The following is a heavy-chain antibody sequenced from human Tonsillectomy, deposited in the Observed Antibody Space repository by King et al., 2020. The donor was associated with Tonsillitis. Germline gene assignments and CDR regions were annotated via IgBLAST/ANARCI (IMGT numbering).Heavy chain of an antibody. J-gene: IGHJ1*01. CDR3: ARASGGYYYAFTEKVDF. D-gene: IGHD3-22*01. Sequence: VQLVESGGGVVQPGRSLRLSCAASGFTFSSYAMHWVRQAPGKGLEWVAVISYDGSNKYYADSVKGRFTISRDNSKNTLYLQMNSLRAEDTAVYYCARASGGYYYAFTEKVDFWRQGPLVRVSS. CDR2: ISYDGSNK. V-gene: IGHV3-30-3*01. CDR1: GFTFSSYA.